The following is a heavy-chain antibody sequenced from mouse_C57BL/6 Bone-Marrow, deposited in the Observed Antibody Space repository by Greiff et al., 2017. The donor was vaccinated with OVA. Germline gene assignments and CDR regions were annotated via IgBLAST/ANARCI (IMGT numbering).Heavy chain of an antibody. CDR1: GFTFSSYA. Sequence: EVKLVESGGGLVKPGGSLKLSCAASGFTFSSYALSWVRQTPEKRLEWVATLSDGGSYTYYPDNVKGRFTISRDNAKNNLYLQMSHLKSEDTAMYYCARDSGPYYYYFDYWGQGTTLTVSS. V-gene: IGHV5-4*01. CDR3: ARDSGPYYYYFDY. CDR2: LSDGGSYT. J-gene: IGHJ2*01. D-gene: IGHD1-1*01.